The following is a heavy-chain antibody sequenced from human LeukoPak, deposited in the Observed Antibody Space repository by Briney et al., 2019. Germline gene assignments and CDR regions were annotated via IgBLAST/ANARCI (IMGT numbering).Heavy chain of an antibody. J-gene: IGHJ4*02. CDR3: ARGPPGVVVPADEFDY. Sequence: GGSLRLSCAASGFTFSKFGMGWVRQAPGKGLEWVANIKQDGSEKYYVDSVKGRFTISKDNAKNSLYLQMNSLRAEDTAVYYCARGPPGVVVPADEFDYWGQGTLVTVSS. CDR2: IKQDGSEK. CDR1: GFTFSKFG. D-gene: IGHD2-2*01. V-gene: IGHV3-7*01.